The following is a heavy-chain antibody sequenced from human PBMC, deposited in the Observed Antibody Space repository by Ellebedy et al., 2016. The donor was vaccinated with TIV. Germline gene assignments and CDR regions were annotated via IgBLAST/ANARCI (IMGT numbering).Heavy chain of an antibody. CDR1: GFTVSNNY. Sequence: GSLRLSCAASGFTVSNNYISWVRQAPGKGLEWIGYIYYSGSTNYNPSLKSRVTISIDTSKNQFSLNLSSVTAADTAVYYCARVGLGDHPNYWGQGTLVTVSS. J-gene: IGHJ4*02. D-gene: IGHD2-21*02. CDR3: ARVGLGDHPNY. CDR2: IYYSGST. V-gene: IGHV4-59*08.